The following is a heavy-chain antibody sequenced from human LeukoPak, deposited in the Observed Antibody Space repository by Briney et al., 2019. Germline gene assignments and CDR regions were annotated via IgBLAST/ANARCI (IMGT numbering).Heavy chain of an antibody. CDR2: MNPNSGNT. Sequence: ASVKVSRKASGYTFTSYDINWVRQATGQGLEWMGWMNPNSGNTGYAQKFQGRVTITRNTSISTAYMELSSLRSEDTAVYYCARDPRMVRGGQGLTWGQGTLVTVSS. D-gene: IGHD3-10*01. CDR1: GYTFTSYD. V-gene: IGHV1-8*03. J-gene: IGHJ5*02. CDR3: ARDPRMVRGGQGLT.